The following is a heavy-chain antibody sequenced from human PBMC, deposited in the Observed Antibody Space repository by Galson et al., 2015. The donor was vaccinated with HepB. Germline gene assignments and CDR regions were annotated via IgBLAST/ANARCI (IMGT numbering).Heavy chain of an antibody. D-gene: IGHD2-2*03. Sequence: SLRLSCAASGFTFSNYAMSWVRQAPGKGLEWVSTLHNDGVTTHIADSVRGRFTISRDNSKNTLFLQMNSPGVEDTALYYCAKFRGMDIGEYHFDHWGQGTLVTVSS. CDR1: GFTFSNYA. CDR2: LHNDGVTT. CDR3: AKFRGMDIGEYHFDH. V-gene: IGHV3-23*05. J-gene: IGHJ4*02.